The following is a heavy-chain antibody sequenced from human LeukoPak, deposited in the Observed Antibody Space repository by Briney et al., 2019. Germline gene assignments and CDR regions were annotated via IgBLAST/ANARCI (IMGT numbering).Heavy chain of an antibody. D-gene: IGHD3-10*01. V-gene: IGHV1-8*01. CDR3: ARVIGNMVRGVILVY. CDR1: GYTFTSYD. J-gene: IGHJ4*02. Sequence: ASVKVSCKASGYTFTSYDINWVRQATGQGLEWMGWMNPNSGNTGYAQKFQGRVTMTRNASISTAYMELSSLRSEDTAVYYCARVIGNMVRGVILVYWGQGTLVTVSS. CDR2: MNPNSGNT.